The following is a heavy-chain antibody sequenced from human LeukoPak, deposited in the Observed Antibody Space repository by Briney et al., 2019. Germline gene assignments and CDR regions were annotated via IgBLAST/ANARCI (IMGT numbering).Heavy chain of an antibody. CDR3: ARGAVALKGWSDP. V-gene: IGHV1-69*05. CDR2: IIPIFGTA. J-gene: IGHJ5*02. CDR1: GGTFSSYA. D-gene: IGHD6-19*01. Sequence: GASVKVSCKASGGTFSSYAISWVRQAPGQGLEWMGGIIPIFGTANYAQKFQGRVTITTDESTSTAYMELSSLRSEDTAVYYCARGAVALKGWSDPWGQGTLVTVSS.